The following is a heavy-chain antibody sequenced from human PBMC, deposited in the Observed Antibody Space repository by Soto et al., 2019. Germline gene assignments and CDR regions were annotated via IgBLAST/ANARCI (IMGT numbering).Heavy chain of an antibody. CDR1: GGSISSGGYY. CDR2: IYNSGST. J-gene: IGHJ5*02. Sequence: QVQLQESGPGLVKASQTLSLTCTVSGGSISSGGYYWSWIRQHPGKGLEWIGYIYNSGSTYYNPSLQSRVTISAATSKTQFSLKLSSVTAADTAVHYCARDPAPWGQGTLVTVSS. CDR3: ARDPAP. V-gene: IGHV4-31*03.